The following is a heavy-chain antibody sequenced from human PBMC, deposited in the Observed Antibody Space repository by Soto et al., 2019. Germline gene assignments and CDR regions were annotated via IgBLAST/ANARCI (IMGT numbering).Heavy chain of an antibody. V-gene: IGHV1-46*01. CDR1: GYTFTGYY. D-gene: IGHD6-13*01. J-gene: IGHJ4*02. CDR2: INPLGGST. CDR3: ARNLAAGDL. Sequence: ASVKVSCKASGYTFTGYYIHWVRQAPGQGLEWVGIINPLGGSTNYAQKFQGRVTMTRDTSTSTVYMELSNLKSEDTALYYCARNLAAGDLWGQGTQVTVSS.